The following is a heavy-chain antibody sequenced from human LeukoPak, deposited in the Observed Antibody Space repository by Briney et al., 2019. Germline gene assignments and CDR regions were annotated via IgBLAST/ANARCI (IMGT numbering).Heavy chain of an antibody. CDR1: GGSFSGYY. Sequence: SETLSLTCAVYGGSFSGYYWSWIRQPPGKGLEWIGEINHSGSTNYSPSLKSRVTISVDTSKNQFSLKLSSVTAADTAVYYCARGIPYSSSWYVRAQYYYYYYMDVWGKGTTVTISS. J-gene: IGHJ6*03. CDR2: INHSGST. CDR3: ARGIPYSSSWYVRAQYYYYYYMDV. D-gene: IGHD6-13*01. V-gene: IGHV4-34*01.